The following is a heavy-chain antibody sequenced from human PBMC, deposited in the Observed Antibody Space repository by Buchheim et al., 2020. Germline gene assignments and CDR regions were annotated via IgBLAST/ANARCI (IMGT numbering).Heavy chain of an antibody. CDR1: GYTFTSYY. CDR3: AREERIVGATTNSKADY. V-gene: IGHV1-46*01. D-gene: IGHD1-26*01. J-gene: IGHJ4*02. CDR2: INPSGCST. Sequence: QVQLVQSGAEVKKPGASVKVSCKASGYTFTSYYMHWVRQAPGQGLEWMGIINPSGCSTSYAQKFHGRVTMTRDTSPSTVYMELSSLRSEDTAVYYCAREERIVGATTNSKADYWGQGTL.